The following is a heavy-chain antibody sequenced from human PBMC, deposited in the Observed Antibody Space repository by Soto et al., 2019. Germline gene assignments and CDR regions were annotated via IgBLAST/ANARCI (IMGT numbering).Heavy chain of an antibody. Sequence: QVQLVQSGAEVKKPGASVKVSCKASGYTFTSYAISWVRQAPGQGLEWMGWISAYNGNTNYAQKHQGRVTRTTDPATSTAYVELRSLRSDDTAVYYGARDLMPMDIWGQGTMVTVSS. J-gene: IGHJ3*02. CDR1: GYTFTSYA. V-gene: IGHV1-18*01. CDR2: ISAYNGNT. CDR3: ARDLMPMDI. D-gene: IGHD2-2*01.